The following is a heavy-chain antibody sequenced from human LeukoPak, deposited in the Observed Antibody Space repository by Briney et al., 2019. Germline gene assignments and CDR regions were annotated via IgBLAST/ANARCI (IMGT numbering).Heavy chain of an antibody. CDR3: ARASYCGGDCYPYYYGMDV. D-gene: IGHD2-21*02. CDR2: ISYDGSNK. Sequence: GGSLRLSCAASGFTFSSYAMHWVRQAPGKGLEWVAVISYDGSNKYYADSVKGRFTISRDNSKNTLYLQMNSLRAEDTAVYYRARASYCGGDCYPYYYGMDVWGQGTTVTVSS. CDR1: GFTFSSYA. V-gene: IGHV3-30-3*01. J-gene: IGHJ6*02.